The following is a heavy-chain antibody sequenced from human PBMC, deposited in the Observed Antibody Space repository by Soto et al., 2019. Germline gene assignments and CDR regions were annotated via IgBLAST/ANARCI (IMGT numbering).Heavy chain of an antibody. J-gene: IGHJ6*03. Sequence: GGSLRLSCAASGFTFSSYAMSWVRQAPGKGLEWVSAISGSGGSTYYADSVKGRFTISRDNSKNTLYLQMNSLRAEDTAVYYCAKDRLPRDSHGRHYYYMDVWGKGTTVTVSS. V-gene: IGHV3-23*01. D-gene: IGHD2-15*01. CDR3: AKDRLPRDSHGRHYYYMDV. CDR2: ISGSGGST. CDR1: GFTFSSYA.